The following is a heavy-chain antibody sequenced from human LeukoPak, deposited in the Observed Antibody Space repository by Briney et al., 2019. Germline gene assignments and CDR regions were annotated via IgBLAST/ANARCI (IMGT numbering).Heavy chain of an antibody. D-gene: IGHD3-3*01. CDR2: IYYSGST. CDR1: GGSISSYY. CDR3: ARDQGDFGVAPPQFDY. Sequence: SAALSLPCTGAGGSISSYYWSWIRPPPGKGLEWIGDIYYSGSTNYNPSLKSRVTISVDTSKNQFSLKLSSVTAADTAVYYCARDQGDFGVAPPQFDYWGQGTLVTVSS. V-gene: IGHV4-59*01. J-gene: IGHJ4*02.